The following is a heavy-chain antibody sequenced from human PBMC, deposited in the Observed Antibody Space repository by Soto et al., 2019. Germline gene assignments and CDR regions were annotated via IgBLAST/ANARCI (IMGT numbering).Heavy chain of an antibody. Sequence: SETLSLTCSVSCGSISSHYWSWIRQPPGKGLEWIGYLHYSGNTHYNPSLRSRVTISVDTSKKQFSLKLRSVTAADTAVYYCARDAICGGECLDSWGQGTLVTVS. D-gene: IGHD2-21*01. J-gene: IGHJ4*02. CDR2: LHYSGNT. V-gene: IGHV4-59*11. CDR1: CGSISSHY. CDR3: ARDAICGGECLDS.